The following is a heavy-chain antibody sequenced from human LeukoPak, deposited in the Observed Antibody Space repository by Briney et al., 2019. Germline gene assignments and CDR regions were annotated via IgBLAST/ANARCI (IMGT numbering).Heavy chain of an antibody. CDR1: GFTFMTYN. D-gene: IGHD6-13*01. J-gene: IGHJ4*02. CDR3: AREGIPVAKRLDY. CDR2: ISNKSRYI. V-gene: IGHV3-21*01. Sequence: GGSLRLSCEVSGFTFMTYNMIWVRQAPEKGLEWVSSISNKSRYISYSDEVKGRFTISRDNVKNALFLQMNSLRVEDTAVYYCAREGIPVAKRLDYWGQGNLVTVSS.